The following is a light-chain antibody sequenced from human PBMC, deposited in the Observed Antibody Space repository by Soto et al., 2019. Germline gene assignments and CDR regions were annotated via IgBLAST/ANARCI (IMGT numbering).Light chain of an antibody. CDR3: QTWGTGSAIVV. CDR1: SGHSNYA. V-gene: IGLV4-69*01. CDR2: VNSGGSH. Sequence: QSVLTQSPSASASLGASVKLTCTLSSGHSNYAIAWHQQQPEKGPRYLMKVNSGGSHIKGDGIPDRFSGSSSGAERYLFISSLQSEEEADDYCQTWGTGSAIVVFGGGTQLTVL. J-gene: IGLJ7*01.